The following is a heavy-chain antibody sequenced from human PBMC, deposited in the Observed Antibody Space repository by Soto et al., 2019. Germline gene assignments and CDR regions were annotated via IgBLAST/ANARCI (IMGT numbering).Heavy chain of an antibody. CDR2: INHSGIT. D-gene: IGHD2-2*01. V-gene: IGHV4-34*01. CDR1: GGSFSGYY. J-gene: IGHJ6*02. CDR3: ARLHGYCISSSCHGHYAMDV. Sequence: SETLSLTCAVYGGSFSGYYWSWIRQPPGKGLEWIGEINHSGITNYNPSLKSRVTISVDTSKNQFSLKVTSVTAADTAVYYCARLHGYCISSSCHGHYAMDVWGQGTTVTVSS.